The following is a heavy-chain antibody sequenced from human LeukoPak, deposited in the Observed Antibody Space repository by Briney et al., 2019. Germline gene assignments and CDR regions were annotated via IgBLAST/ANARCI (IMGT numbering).Heavy chain of an antibody. D-gene: IGHD3-22*01. CDR3: TRVMTIDYYDTSGYYY. Sequence: GGSLRLSCAAFGFTFSRYWMHWVRQAPGKGLVWVSRINSDGSSTNYADAVKGRFTVSRDNAKNTLYLQMNSLRAEDTAVYYCTRVMTIDYYDTSGYYYWGQGTLVTVSS. CDR1: GFTFSRYW. J-gene: IGHJ4*02. V-gene: IGHV3-74*01. CDR2: INSDGSST.